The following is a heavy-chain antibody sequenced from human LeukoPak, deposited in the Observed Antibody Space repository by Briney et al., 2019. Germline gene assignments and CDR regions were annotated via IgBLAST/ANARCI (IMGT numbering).Heavy chain of an antibody. CDR1: GFTFSSYS. V-gene: IGHV3-21*01. D-gene: IGHD1-26*01. J-gene: IGHJ3*02. CDR2: ISSSSSYI. CDR3: ARAGTSGSFPRGSGAFDI. Sequence: PGGSLRLSCAASGFTFSSYSMNWVRQAPGKGLEWVSSISSSSSYIYYADSVKGRFTISRDNAKNSLHLQMNSLRAEDTAVYYCARAGTSGSFPRGSGAFDIWGQGTMVTVSS.